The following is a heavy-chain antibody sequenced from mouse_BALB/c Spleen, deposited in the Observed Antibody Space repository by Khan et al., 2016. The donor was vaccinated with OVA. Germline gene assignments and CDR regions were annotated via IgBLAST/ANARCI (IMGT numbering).Heavy chain of an antibody. J-gene: IGHJ1*01. Sequence: EVELVESGGGLVKPGGSLKLSCAASGFTSSSYAMSWVRQTPEKRLEWVATISSGDTYTYYPDSVKGRFTISRDNAKNTLYLQMSSLRSEDTAMYYCARPPITTVVATSYWFFDVWGAGTTVTVST. CDR1: GFTSSSYA. CDR3: ARPPITTVVATSYWFFDV. V-gene: IGHV5-9-3*01. CDR2: ISSGDTYT. D-gene: IGHD1-1*01.